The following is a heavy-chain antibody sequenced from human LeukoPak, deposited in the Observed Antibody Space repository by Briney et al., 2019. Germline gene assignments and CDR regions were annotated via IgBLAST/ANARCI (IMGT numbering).Heavy chain of an antibody. D-gene: IGHD2-2*01. CDR1: GFTFSDYY. CDR2: ISSSGSTI. J-gene: IGHJ4*02. Sequence: GGSLRLSCAASGFTFSDYYISWIRQAPGKGLERVSYISSSGSTIYYADSVKGRFTISRDNAKNSLYLQMNSLRAEDTAVYYCARGAVVVPAAIWGQGTLVTVSS. CDR3: ARGAVVVPAAI. V-gene: IGHV3-11*01.